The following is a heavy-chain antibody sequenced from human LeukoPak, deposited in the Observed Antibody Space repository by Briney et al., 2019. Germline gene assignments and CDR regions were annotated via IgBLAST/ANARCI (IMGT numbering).Heavy chain of an antibody. CDR1: GGSISSSSYY. CDR3: ARSILPEYSSTPPHFHWFDP. Sequence: PSETLSLTCTVSGGSISSSSYYWGWIRQPPGKGLEWIGSIYYSGSTYYNPSLKSRVTISVDTSKNQFSLKLSSVTAADTAVYYCARSILPEYSSTPPHFHWFDPWGQGTLVTVSS. J-gene: IGHJ5*02. D-gene: IGHD6-6*01. CDR2: IYYSGST. V-gene: IGHV4-39*07.